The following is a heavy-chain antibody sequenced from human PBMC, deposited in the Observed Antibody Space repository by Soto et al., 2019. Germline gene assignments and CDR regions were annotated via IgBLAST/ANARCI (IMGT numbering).Heavy chain of an antibody. CDR2: IDGSGRNT. J-gene: IGHJ4*02. V-gene: IGHV3-23*01. Sequence: GGCLRLSCAASGLTFSNCGMSWVRQAPGKGLDWVAGIDGSGRNTNYAETGKGRFTIYRDNPKYSQFLQMNRPRAEETAIYSSAKAGLSNSPPAIELWGQAPPVIVS. D-gene: IGHD1-1*01. CDR1: GLTFSNCG. CDR3: AKAGLSNSPPAIEL.